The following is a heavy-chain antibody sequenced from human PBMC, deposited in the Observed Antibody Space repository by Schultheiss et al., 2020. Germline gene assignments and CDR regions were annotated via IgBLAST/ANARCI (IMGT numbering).Heavy chain of an antibody. D-gene: IGHD2-2*01. J-gene: IGHJ5*02. CDR3: ARATLVVPAATWFDP. V-gene: IGHV4-31*03. Sequence: SETLSLTCTVSGGSISSGGYYWSWIRQHPGKGLEWIGYIYYSGSTYYNPSLKSRVTISVDTSKNQFSLKLSSVTAADTAVYYCARATLVVPAATWFDPWGQGTLVTVPQ. CDR2: IYYSGST. CDR1: GGSISSGGYY.